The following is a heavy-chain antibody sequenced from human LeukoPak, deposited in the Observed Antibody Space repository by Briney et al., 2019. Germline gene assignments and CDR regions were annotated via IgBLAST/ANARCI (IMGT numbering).Heavy chain of an antibody. CDR3: ATDGAGFDT. J-gene: IGHJ5*02. CDR2: INIGGTNT. CDR1: GFTFNDYY. Sequence: GGSLRLSCAASGFTFNDYYMSWIRQAPGKGLEWLSYINIGGTNTHYADSVKGRFTISRDNAKKSLYFEMNNLRAEDTAVYYCATDGAGFDTWGQGVLVTVSS. V-gene: IGHV3-11*01.